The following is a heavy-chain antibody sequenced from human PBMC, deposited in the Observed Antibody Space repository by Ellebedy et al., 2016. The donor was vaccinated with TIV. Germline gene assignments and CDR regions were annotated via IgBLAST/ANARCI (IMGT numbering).Heavy chain of an antibody. Sequence: AASVKVSCKSSGYTFTSYTIHWVRQASGQGLEWMGWMNPNSGDTGYSLKFQGRVTMTTNRSVSTAYMELLSLASDETAMYYCAREGGRGYGEIDDWGQGTLVTVSS. J-gene: IGHJ4*02. CDR2: MNPNSGDT. CDR1: GYTFTSYT. D-gene: IGHD4-17*01. V-gene: IGHV1-8*01. CDR3: AREGGRGYGEIDD.